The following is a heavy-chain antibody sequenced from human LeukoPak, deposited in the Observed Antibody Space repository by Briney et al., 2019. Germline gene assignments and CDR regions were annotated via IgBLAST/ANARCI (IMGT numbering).Heavy chain of an antibody. J-gene: IGHJ4*02. D-gene: IGHD5-18*01. CDR1: GGSISSSSYY. V-gene: IGHV4-39*01. CDR3: ARPAMVDTAMVTG. Sequence: KPSETLSLTCTASGGSISSSSYYWGWIRQPPGKGLEWIGSIYYSGSTYYNPSLKSRVTISVDTSKNQFSMKLSSVTAADTAVYYCARPAMVDTAMVTGWGQGTLVTVSS. CDR2: IYYSGST.